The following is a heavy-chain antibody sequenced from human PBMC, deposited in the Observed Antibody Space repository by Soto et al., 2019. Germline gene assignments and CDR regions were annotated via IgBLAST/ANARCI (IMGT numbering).Heavy chain of an antibody. J-gene: IGHJ5*02. Sequence: SETLSLTCSVSGDSISNSRFYWAWIRQPPGEGLEWIGSIYHTGNAYYNPSLKSRVTISVDTSKNQFSLKLTSVTAADAALYYCARDFFDSSDYTTNWFDPWRQGTLVTVSS. CDR2: IYHTGNA. CDR3: ARDFFDSSDYTTNWFDP. CDR1: GDSISNSRFY. D-gene: IGHD3-22*01. V-gene: IGHV4-39*01.